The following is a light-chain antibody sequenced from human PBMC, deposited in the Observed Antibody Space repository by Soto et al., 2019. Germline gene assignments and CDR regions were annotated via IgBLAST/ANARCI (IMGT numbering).Light chain of an antibody. CDR3: MQGGQWPYT. V-gene: IGKV2-30*02. Sequence: DVVMTQSPLSLPVTLGQPASISCRSSQSLVRSDGNTYLNWFQQRPGQSPRRLIYKISNRDSGVPDRFSGSGSCTAFTLKISRVEAEDVGLYYCMQGGQWPYTFGQGTKLEIK. J-gene: IGKJ2*01. CDR2: KIS. CDR1: QSLVRSDGNTY.